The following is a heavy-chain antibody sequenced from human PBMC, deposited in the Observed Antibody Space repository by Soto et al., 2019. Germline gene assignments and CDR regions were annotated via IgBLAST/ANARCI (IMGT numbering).Heavy chain of an antibody. D-gene: IGHD2-15*01. Sequence: QVQLVQSGAEVKKPGSSVKVSCKASGGTFSSYTISWVRQAPGQGLEWMGRIIPILGIANYAQKFQGRVTITAGKSTSTAYMELSSLRPEDTAVYYCASLGYCSGGSCYYYYYMDVWGKGTTVTVSS. V-gene: IGHV1-69*02. CDR3: ASLGYCSGGSCYYYYYMDV. CDR1: GGTFSSYT. CDR2: IIPILGIA. J-gene: IGHJ6*03.